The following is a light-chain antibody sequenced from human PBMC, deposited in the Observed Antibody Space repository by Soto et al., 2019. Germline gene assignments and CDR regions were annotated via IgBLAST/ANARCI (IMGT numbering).Light chain of an antibody. CDR2: EGS. Sequence: QSVLTQPASVSRSPGQSFTISCTGNSSDVGSYNLVSWYQQHPGKAPKLMIYEGSKRPSGVSNRFSGSESGNTASLTVSGLQAEDEADYYCCSYAGSSRVFGGGTKLTVL. CDR1: SSDVGSYNL. V-gene: IGLV2-23*01. J-gene: IGLJ3*02. CDR3: CSYAGSSRV.